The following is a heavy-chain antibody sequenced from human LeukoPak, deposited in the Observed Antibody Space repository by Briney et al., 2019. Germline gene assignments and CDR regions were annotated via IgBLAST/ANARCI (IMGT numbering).Heavy chain of an antibody. V-gene: IGHV5-51*01. J-gene: IGHJ4*02. CDR1: GYSFTSHW. CDR3: ARLQGVSRGWSFDY. Sequence: GESLKISCKGSGYGSGYSFTSHWIAWVRQMPGKGLEWMGIIYPRDSNTIYSPSFQGQVTISVDTSINTAYLQWISLKASDTAMYYCARLQGVSRGWSFDYWGQGTLVTVSS. CDR2: IYPRDSNT. D-gene: IGHD6-19*01.